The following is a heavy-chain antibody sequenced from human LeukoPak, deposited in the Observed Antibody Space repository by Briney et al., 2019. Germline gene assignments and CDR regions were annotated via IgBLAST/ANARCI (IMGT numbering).Heavy chain of an antibody. CDR1: GFTVTNYG. J-gene: IGHJ4*02. CDR3: ARGRWDGYSVDY. CDR2: IYSGGST. D-gene: IGHD5-24*01. V-gene: IGHV3-53*01. Sequence: GGSLRLSCAASGFTVTNYGMVWVRQAPGKGLEWVSVIYSGGSTYYADSVKGRFTISRDNSKNTLYLQMNSLRAEDTAVYYCARGRWDGYSVDYWGQGTLVTVSS.